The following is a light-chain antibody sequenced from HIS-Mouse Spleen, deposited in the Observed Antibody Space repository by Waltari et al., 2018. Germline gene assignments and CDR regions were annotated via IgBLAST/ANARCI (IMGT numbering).Light chain of an antibody. CDR1: SPNIGSNT. Sequence: QSVLTQPPSASGTPGQRVTIPCSGSSPNIGSNTVNWYQQLPGTAPKLLIHSNNQRPSGVPDRFSGSKSGTSASRAISGLQSEDEADYYCAAWDDSLNGVVFGGGTKLTVL. J-gene: IGLJ2*01. CDR3: AAWDDSLNGVV. CDR2: SNN. V-gene: IGLV1-44*01.